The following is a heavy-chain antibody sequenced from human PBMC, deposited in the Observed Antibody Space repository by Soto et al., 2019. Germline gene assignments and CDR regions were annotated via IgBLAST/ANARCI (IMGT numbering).Heavy chain of an antibody. CDR3: ARTFMYDSSGYYTDDAFDI. CDR1: GYSFTSYW. CDR2: IYPGDSDT. D-gene: IGHD3-22*01. V-gene: IGHV5-51*01. Sequence: GESLKISCKGSGYSFTSYWIGWVRQMPGKGLEWMGIIYPGDSDTRYSPSFQGQVTISAHKSISTAYLQWSSLKASDTAMYYCARTFMYDSSGYYTDDAFDIWGQGTMVTVSS. J-gene: IGHJ3*02.